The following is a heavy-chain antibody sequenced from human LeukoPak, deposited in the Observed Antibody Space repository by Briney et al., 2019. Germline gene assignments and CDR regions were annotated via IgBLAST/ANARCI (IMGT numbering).Heavy chain of an antibody. CDR3: AKVGARSTSPDY. CDR2: ISGSGGST. J-gene: IGHJ4*02. V-gene: IGHV3-23*01. CDR1: GFTFSSYA. Sequence: GGSLRLSCAASGFTFSSYAMSWDRQAPGKGLEWVSAISGSGGSTYYADSVKGRFTISRDNSKNTLYLQMNSLRAEDTAVYYCAKVGARSTSPDYWGQGTLVTVSS. D-gene: IGHD2-2*01.